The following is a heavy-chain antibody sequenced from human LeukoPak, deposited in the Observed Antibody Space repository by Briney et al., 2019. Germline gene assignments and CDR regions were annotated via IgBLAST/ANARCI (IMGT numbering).Heavy chain of an antibody. J-gene: IGHJ4*02. CDR1: GFTVSSNY. CDR3: AKLIRDSSGYYPNTFDY. Sequence: PGGSLRLSCAASGFTVSSNYMSWVRQAPGKGLEWVSAISGSGGSTYYADSVKGRFTISRDNSKNTLYLQMNSLRAEDTAVYYCAKLIRDSSGYYPNTFDYWGQGTLVTVSS. V-gene: IGHV3-23*01. CDR2: ISGSGGST. D-gene: IGHD3-22*01.